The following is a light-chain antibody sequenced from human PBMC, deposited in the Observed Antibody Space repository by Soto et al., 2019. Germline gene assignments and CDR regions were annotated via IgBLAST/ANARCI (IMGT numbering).Light chain of an antibody. CDR3: QQYNSWPPVT. CDR1: QSVSSSY. V-gene: IGKV3-20*01. J-gene: IGKJ3*01. Sequence: ELVLTQTQGTRSLSQSERALLCFRAIQSVSSSYLAWYQQKPGQAPRLLIYGASSRATGIPDRFSGSGSGTEFTLTISSLQSEDFAVYFCQQYNSWPPVTVGPGTKVDIK. CDR2: GAS.